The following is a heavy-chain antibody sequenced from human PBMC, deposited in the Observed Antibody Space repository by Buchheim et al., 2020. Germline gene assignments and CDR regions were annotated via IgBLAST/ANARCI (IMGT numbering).Heavy chain of an antibody. CDR2: ISYDGNNK. V-gene: IGHV3-30-3*01. CDR1: GFTFNNYA. Sequence: QVQLVESGGGVVQPGTSLRLSCAASGFTFNNYAMYWVRQAPGKGLEWVAVISYDGNNKYYADFVKGRFTVSRDNSMDTLYVQMNSLRAEDTAVYYCARSVITVVTGVFEYWGQGTL. CDR3: ARSVITVVTGVFEY. D-gene: IGHD4-23*01. J-gene: IGHJ4*02.